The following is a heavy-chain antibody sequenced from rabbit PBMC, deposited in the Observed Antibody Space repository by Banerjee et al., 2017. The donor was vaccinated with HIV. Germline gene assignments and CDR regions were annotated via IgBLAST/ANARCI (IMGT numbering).Heavy chain of an antibody. J-gene: IGHJ4*01. CDR3: ASNVGYGGYGYDYFNL. CDR1: GFDFSSSA. V-gene: IGHV1S40*01. Sequence: QSLEESGGDLVKPEGSLTLTCKASGFDFSSSAMCWVRQAPGKGLEWIACIHAGSNGNTYYASWAKGRFTISKTSSTTVTLQMTSLTAADTATYFCASNVGYGGYGYDYFNLWGPGTLVTVS. D-gene: IGHD6-1*01. CDR2: IHAGSNGNT.